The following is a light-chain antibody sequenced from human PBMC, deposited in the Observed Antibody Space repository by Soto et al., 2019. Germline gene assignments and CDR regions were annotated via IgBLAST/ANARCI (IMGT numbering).Light chain of an antibody. CDR1: QGISSY. J-gene: IGKJ1*01. CDR3: QKYYSAPET. CDR2: AAS. V-gene: IGKV1-27*01. Sequence: DIQMTQSPSSLSASVGDRVTITCRASQGISSYLVWYQQKPGKVPKVLIYAASTLHSGVPSRFSGSGSGTELTLTISNVQPEDVVTYYCQKYYSAPETFGQGTKVKIK.